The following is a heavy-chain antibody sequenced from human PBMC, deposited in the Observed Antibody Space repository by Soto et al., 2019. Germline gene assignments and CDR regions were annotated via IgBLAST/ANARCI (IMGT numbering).Heavy chain of an antibody. CDR2: ISAHNGNT. V-gene: IGHV1-18*01. J-gene: IGHJ4*02. CDR1: GYGFTTYG. D-gene: IGHD1-1*01. CDR3: ARGRYGDY. Sequence: QVHLVQSGAEVKKPGASVKVSCKGSGYGFTTYGITWVRQAPGQGLEWMAWISAHNGNTDYAQNLQGRVTVTRDTSTRTAYMELRSLRSDDTAEYYCARGRYGDYWGQGALVTVSS.